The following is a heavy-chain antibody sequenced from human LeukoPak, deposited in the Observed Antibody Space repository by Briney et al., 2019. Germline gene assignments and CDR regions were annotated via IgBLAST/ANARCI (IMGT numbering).Heavy chain of an antibody. CDR3: AREGSMVRGLGIFGFDY. Sequence: GASVKISCKASGYTFTSSAMHWVRQAPGQRLEWMGWINAGNGNTKYSQEFQGRVTITRDTSASTAYMKLSSLRSEDMTVYYCAREGSMVRGLGIFGFDYWGQGTLVTVSS. J-gene: IGHJ4*02. CDR1: GYTFTSSA. V-gene: IGHV1-3*03. CDR2: INAGNGNT. D-gene: IGHD3-10*01.